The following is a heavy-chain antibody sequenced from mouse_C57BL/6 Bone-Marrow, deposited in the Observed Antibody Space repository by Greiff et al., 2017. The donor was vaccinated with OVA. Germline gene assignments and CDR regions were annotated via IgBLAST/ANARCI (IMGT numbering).Heavy chain of an antibody. J-gene: IGHJ2*01. Sequence: VQLKQSGPGLVQPSQSLSITCTVSGFSLTSYGVHWVRQSPGKGLEWLGVIWSGGSTDYNAAFISRLSISKDNSKSQVFFKMNSLQADDTAIYYCASTIVTTLYYWGQGTTLTVSS. CDR1: GFSLTSYG. D-gene: IGHD2-5*01. CDR2: IWSGGST. CDR3: ASTIVTTLYY. V-gene: IGHV2-2*01.